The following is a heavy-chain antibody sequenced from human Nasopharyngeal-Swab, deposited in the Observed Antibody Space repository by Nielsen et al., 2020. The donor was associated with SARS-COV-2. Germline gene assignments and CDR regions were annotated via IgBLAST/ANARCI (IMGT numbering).Heavy chain of an antibody. V-gene: IGHV1-8*01. Sequence: ASVKVSCKTSGYTFASFDINWVRHATGRGLEWLGWMNLDSGDTHYAQEFQGKVTLTRDTSRSTAYMELSSLRSEDTAVYYCARGPRPKRHLDYWGQGTLVTVSS. J-gene: IGHJ4*02. CDR1: GYTFASFD. D-gene: IGHD1-1*01. CDR3: ARGPRPKRHLDY. CDR2: MNLDSGDT.